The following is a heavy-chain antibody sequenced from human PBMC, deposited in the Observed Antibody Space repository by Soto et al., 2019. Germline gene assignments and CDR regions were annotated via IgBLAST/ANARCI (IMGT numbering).Heavy chain of an antibody. D-gene: IGHD5-18*01. CDR2: ISYDGSNK. Sequence: QVQLVESGGGVVQPGRSLRLSCAASGFTFSSYGMHWVRQAPGKGLEWVAVISYDGSNKYYADSVKGRFTISRDNSKNTLYLQMNSLRAEDTAVYYCAKLKPQFDTAIVSGAFDIWGQGTMVTVSS. V-gene: IGHV3-30*18. J-gene: IGHJ3*02. CDR3: AKLKPQFDTAIVSGAFDI. CDR1: GFTFSSYG.